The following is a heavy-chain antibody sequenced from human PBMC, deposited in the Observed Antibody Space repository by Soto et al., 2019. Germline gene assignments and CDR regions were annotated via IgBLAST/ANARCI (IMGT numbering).Heavy chain of an antibody. CDR2: IYHSGTT. J-gene: IGHJ4*02. CDR3: ARGGYDSSGYYFRLYY. Sequence: QVQLQESGPGLVKPSGTLSLTCAVSGDSMRSNNWWSWVRQPPGKGLEWIGEIYHSGTTNYNPSLKSRVTISVDKSKNQFSLRLNSVTAADTAFYYCARGGYDSSGYYFRLYYWGQGTLVTFSS. CDR1: GDSMRSNNW. V-gene: IGHV4-4*02. D-gene: IGHD3-22*01.